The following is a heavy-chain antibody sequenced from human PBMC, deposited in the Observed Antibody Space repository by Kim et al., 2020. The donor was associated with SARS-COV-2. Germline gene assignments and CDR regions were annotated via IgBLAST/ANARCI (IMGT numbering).Heavy chain of an antibody. CDR2: IYSGGSST. D-gene: IGHD3-22*01. J-gene: IGHJ6*01. V-gene: IGHV3-23*03. CDR1: GFTFSSYA. CDR3: AKTPLGRTYYYDSSGYY. Sequence: GGSLRLSCAASGFTFSSYAMSWVRQAPGKGLEWVSVIYSGGSSTYYADSVKGRFTISRDNSKNTLYLQMNSLRAEDTAVYYCAKTPLGRTYYYDSSGYY.